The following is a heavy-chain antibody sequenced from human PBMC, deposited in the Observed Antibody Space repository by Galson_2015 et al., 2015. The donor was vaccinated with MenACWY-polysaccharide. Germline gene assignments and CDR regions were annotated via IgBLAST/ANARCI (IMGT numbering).Heavy chain of an antibody. Sequence: SLRLSCAASGFVFSSCGMQWVRQAPGKGLEWVAVVSSDGGTQFYADSVKGRFTISRDNSKNTLYLQINSLRAEDTAVYYCAKESGIPQYGAYFDYWGQGPLVTVSS. CDR2: VSSDGGTQ. V-gene: IGHV3-30*18. J-gene: IGHJ4*02. D-gene: IGHD4/OR15-4a*01. CDR1: GFVFSSCG. CDR3: AKESGIPQYGAYFDY.